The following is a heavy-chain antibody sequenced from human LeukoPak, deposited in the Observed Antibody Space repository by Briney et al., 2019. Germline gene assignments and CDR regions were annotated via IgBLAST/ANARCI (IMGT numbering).Heavy chain of an antibody. V-gene: IGHV4-30-4*07. Sequence: SETLSLTCAVSGGSISSGGYSWSWIRQPPGKGLEWIGYIYYSGSTYYNPSLKSRVTISVDTSKNQFSLKLSSVTAADTAVYYCAITTLLLANYWGQGTLVTVSS. J-gene: IGHJ4*02. CDR3: AITTLLLANY. CDR2: IYYSGST. CDR1: GGSISSGGYS. D-gene: IGHD1-26*01.